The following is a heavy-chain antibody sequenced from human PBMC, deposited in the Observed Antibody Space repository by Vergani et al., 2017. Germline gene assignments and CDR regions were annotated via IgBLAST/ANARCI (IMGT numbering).Heavy chain of an antibody. CDR1: GFTFSSYA. Sequence: EVQLVESGGGLVQPGGSLRLSCAASGFTFSSYAMSWVRQAPGKGLEWVSAIYSGGSTYYADSVKGRFTISRDNSKNTLYLQMNSLRAEDTAVYYCARDTFRESNYYYMDVWGKGTTVTVSS. V-gene: IGHV3-66*01. J-gene: IGHJ6*03. D-gene: IGHD3-10*01. CDR2: IYSGGST. CDR3: ARDTFRESNYYYMDV.